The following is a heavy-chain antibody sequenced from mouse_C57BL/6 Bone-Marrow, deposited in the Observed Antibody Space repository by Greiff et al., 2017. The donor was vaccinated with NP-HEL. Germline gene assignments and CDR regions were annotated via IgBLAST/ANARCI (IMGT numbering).Heavy chain of an antibody. V-gene: IGHV7-3*01. CDR1: GFTFTDYY. CDR2: IRNKANGYTT. J-gene: IGHJ4*01. D-gene: IGHD1-1*01. CDR3: ARYRLGWWDSSYEDLTWRGAMDY. Sequence: EVNLVESGGGLVQPGGSLSLSCAASGFTFTDYYMSWVRQPPGKALEWLGFIRNKANGYTTEYSVSVKGRFTISRDNSHSILYLQMIALRAEASATYCCARYRLGWWDSSYEDLTWRGAMDYWGQGTSVTVSS.